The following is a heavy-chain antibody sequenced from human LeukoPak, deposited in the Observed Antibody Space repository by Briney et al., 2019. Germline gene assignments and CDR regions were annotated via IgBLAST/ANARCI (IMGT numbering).Heavy chain of an antibody. Sequence: ASVKVSCKASGYTFTGYYMHWVRQAPGQGLEWMGRINPNSGGTNYAQKFQGRVTMTRDTSISTAYMELSRLRSDDTAVYYCAREERNGGYLADNWGQGTLVTVSS. CDR3: AREERNGGYLADN. V-gene: IGHV1-2*06. CDR1: GYTFTGYY. D-gene: IGHD3-10*01. CDR2: INPNSGGT. J-gene: IGHJ4*02.